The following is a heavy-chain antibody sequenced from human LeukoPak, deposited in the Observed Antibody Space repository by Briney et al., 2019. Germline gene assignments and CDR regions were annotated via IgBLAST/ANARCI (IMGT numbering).Heavy chain of an antibody. J-gene: IGHJ5*02. V-gene: IGHV1-2*06. D-gene: IGHD2-15*01. CDR2: INPNSGGT. Sequence: GASVKVSCKAAGYTFTGYYMFWVRQAPGQGLEWMGRINPNSGGTNYAQKFQGRVTMTRDTSISTAYMELSRLRSDDTAVYYCERGYCSGGSCYSVENWFDPWGQGTLVTVSS. CDR1: GYTFTGYY. CDR3: ERGYCSGGSCYSVENWFDP.